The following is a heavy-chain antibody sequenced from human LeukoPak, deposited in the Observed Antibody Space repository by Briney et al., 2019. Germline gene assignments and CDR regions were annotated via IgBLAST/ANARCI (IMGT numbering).Heavy chain of an antibody. Sequence: SETLSLTCAVYGGSISSYYWGWIRQPPGKGLEWIGSFYHSGSTSYNPSLKSRVTISVDTSKNQFSLKLSSVTAADTAVYYCARATYYYDSSGHYNYYFDYWGQGTLVTVSS. J-gene: IGHJ4*02. V-gene: IGHV4-38-2*01. CDR2: FYHSGST. D-gene: IGHD3-22*01. CDR1: GGSISSYY. CDR3: ARATYYYDSSGHYNYYFDY.